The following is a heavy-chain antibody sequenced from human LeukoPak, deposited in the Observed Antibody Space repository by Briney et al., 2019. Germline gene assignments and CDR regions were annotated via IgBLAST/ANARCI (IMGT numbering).Heavy chain of an antibody. J-gene: IGHJ6*02. Sequence: GGSLRLSSAASGFTFSGYAMSWVRQAPGKGLEWVSPFSGSGGSTYYADSVKGRFTTSRDNSKTTLYLQMNSLRAEDTAVYYCAKLEDFGYGDALGMDVWGQGTTVTVSS. V-gene: IGHV3-23*01. D-gene: IGHD4-17*01. CDR1: GFTFSGYA. CDR2: FSGSGGST. CDR3: AKLEDFGYGDALGMDV.